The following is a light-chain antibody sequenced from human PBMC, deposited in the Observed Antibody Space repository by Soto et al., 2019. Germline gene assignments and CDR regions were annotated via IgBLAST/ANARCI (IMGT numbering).Light chain of an antibody. CDR2: AAS. V-gene: IGKV1-16*02. Sequence: DIQMTQSPSSVSASVGDRVTNTCRASQDISTSLAWFQQKPGEAPKSLIYAASHLHSEVPSKFSGSGSGTDFTLTISNLQPEDFATYYCQQYNNYPPTFGGGTKVAIK. CDR1: QDISTS. J-gene: IGKJ4*01. CDR3: QQYNNYPPT.